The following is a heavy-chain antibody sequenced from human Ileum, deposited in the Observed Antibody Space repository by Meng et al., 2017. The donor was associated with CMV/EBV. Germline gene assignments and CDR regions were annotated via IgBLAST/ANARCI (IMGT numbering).Heavy chain of an antibody. CDR3: AREEFSAYAST. D-gene: IGHD2/OR15-2a*01. CDR2: ITPYNGKT. CDR1: GYTFITFG. Sequence: QVQLVHSGTEVKKPGASWKVSCKASGYTFITFGITWVRQAPGQGLEWMGWITPYNGKTDYAQRLQNRVTMTIDTSTNTVYMELRSLRSDDTAVYYCAREEFSAYASTWGQGTLVTVSS. J-gene: IGHJ5*02. V-gene: IGHV1-18*01.